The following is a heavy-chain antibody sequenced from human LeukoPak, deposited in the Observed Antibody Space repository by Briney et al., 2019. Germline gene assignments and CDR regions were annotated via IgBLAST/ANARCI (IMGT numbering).Heavy chain of an antibody. CDR2: ISYDGSNK. J-gene: IGHJ4*02. CDR3: ARDTNYYGSGSYLGY. V-gene: IGHV3-30*04. D-gene: IGHD3-10*01. Sequence: GRSLRLFCAASGFAFSSYAMHWVRQAPGKGLEWVAVISYDGSNKYYADSVKGRFTISRDNSKNTLYLQLDSQRPEDTAVYYCARDTNYYGSGSYLGYWGQGTLVTASS. CDR1: GFAFSSYA.